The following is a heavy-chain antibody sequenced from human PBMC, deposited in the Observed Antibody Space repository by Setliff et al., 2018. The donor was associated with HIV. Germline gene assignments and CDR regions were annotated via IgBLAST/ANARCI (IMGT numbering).Heavy chain of an antibody. J-gene: IGHJ4*02. CDR1: DSGTYY. D-gene: IGHD4-17*01. CDR2: VSSRGDT. CDR3: ARAAAGNTGPFDL. V-gene: IGHV4-61*02. Sequence: LSLTCTVSDSGTYYWSWIRQPAGMGLEWIGRVSSRGDTNYNPSLKSRVTMSVDTSKNQFSLKLTSVTASDTAVYYCARAAAGNTGPFDLWGQGSPVTVSS.